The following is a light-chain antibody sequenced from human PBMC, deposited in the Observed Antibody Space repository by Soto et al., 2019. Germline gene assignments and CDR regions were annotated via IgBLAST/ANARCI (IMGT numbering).Light chain of an antibody. V-gene: IGLV2-8*01. J-gene: IGLJ7*01. CDR1: SSDVGDYNY. Sequence: QSALTQPPSASGSPGQSVTISCTGTSSDVGDYNYVSWYQQHPGKAPKLMIYEVSKRPSGVPDRFSGSKSGNTASLTVSGLQAEDEADYYCRSYAGSNKVFGGGTQLTVL. CDR3: RSYAGSNKV. CDR2: EVS.